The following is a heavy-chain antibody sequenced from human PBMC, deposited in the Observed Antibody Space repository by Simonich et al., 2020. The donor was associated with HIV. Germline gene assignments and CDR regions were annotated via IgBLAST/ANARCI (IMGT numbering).Heavy chain of an antibody. D-gene: IGHD6-13*01. V-gene: IGHV3-33*01. CDR3: ARGLHINSWYWYFDL. J-gene: IGHJ2*01. Sequence: QVQLVESGGGVVQPGRSLRLSCAASRFTFSYYGMHWVRQAPGKGLVWGAVIWSYGSNIYYGDSVKGRFTISRDNSNNTLYLQMNSLRAEDTAVYYCARGLHINSWYWYFDLWGRGTLVTVSS. CDR2: IWSYGSNI. CDR1: RFTFSYYG.